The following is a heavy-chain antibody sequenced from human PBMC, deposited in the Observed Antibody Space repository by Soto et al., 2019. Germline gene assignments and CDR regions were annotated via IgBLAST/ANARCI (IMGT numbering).Heavy chain of an antibody. Sequence: GASVKVSCKASGGTFSSYGISWVRQAPGQGLEWVGGIVPFFHTVNYAQRFQGRVTITADKSTSTAYMELTGLRSEDTAVYYCAREYSRKYDYWGQGTPVTVSS. V-gene: IGHV1-69*06. CDR2: IVPFFHTV. J-gene: IGHJ4*02. D-gene: IGHD2-15*01. CDR3: AREYSRKYDY. CDR1: GGTFSSYG.